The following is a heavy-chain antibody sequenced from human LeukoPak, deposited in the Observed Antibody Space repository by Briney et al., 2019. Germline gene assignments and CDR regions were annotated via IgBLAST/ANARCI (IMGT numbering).Heavy chain of an antibody. J-gene: IGHJ5*02. CDR1: GYTFTSYG. CDR2: ISAYNGNT. D-gene: IGHD2-21*02. Sequence: ASVKVSCKASGYTFTSYGISWVRQAPGQGLEWMGWISAYNGNTNYAQKLQGRVTMTTDTSTSTAYMELRSLRSDDTAVYYCARGALPIVVVAGIPDQGFTWFDPWGQGTLVTVSS. V-gene: IGHV1-18*01. CDR3: ARGALPIVVVAGIPDQGFTWFDP.